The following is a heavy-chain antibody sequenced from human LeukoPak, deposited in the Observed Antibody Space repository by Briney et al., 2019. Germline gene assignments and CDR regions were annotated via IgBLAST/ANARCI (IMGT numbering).Heavy chain of an antibody. Sequence: SETLSLTCAVYGGSFSGYYWSWIRQPPGKGLEWIGEINHSGSTNYNPSLKSRVTISVDTSKNQFSLKLSSVTAADTAVYYCAGAMGAAGSYYFYYWGQGTLVTVSS. V-gene: IGHV4-34*01. J-gene: IGHJ4*02. CDR1: GGSFSGYY. D-gene: IGHD5-18*01. CDR2: INHSGST. CDR3: AGAMGAAGSYYFYY.